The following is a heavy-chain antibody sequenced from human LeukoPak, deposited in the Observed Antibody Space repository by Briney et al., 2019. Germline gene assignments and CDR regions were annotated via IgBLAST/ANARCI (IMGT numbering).Heavy chain of an antibody. Sequence: SQTLSLTCTVSGGSISSGGYYWSWIRQPPGKGLEWIGYIYHSGSTYYNPSLKSRVTISVDRSKNQFSLKLSSVTAADTAVYYCARGPYSSGWAHSLYYYGMDVWGQGTTVTVSS. J-gene: IGHJ6*02. CDR2: IYHSGST. V-gene: IGHV4-30-2*01. CDR3: ARGPYSSGWAHSLYYYGMDV. CDR1: GGSISSGGYY. D-gene: IGHD6-19*01.